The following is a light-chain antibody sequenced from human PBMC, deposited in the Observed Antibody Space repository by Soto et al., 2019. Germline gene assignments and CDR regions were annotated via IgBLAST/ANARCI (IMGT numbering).Light chain of an antibody. V-gene: IGLV2-11*01. Sequence: QSALTQPRSVSGSPGQSVTISCTGTSTDVGVYNYVSWYQHHPGKAPKLMIYDVTKRPSGVPDRFSGSKSGNTASLTISGLQAEDEAFYYCCSYAGSDTYVVFGGGTKLTVL. CDR1: STDVGVYNY. CDR3: CSYAGSDTYVV. CDR2: DVT. J-gene: IGLJ2*01.